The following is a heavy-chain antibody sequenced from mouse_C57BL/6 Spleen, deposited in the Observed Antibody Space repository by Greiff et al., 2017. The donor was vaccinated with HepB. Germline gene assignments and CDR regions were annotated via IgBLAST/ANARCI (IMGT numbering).Heavy chain of an antibody. CDR1: GYTFTNYW. V-gene: IGHV1-63*01. CDR2: IYPGGGYT. D-gene: IGHD1-1*01. J-gene: IGHJ3*01. Sequence: VQLQQSGAELVRPGTSVKMSCKASGYTFTNYWIGWAKQRPGHGLEWIGDIYPGGGYTNYNEKFKGKATLTADKSSSTAYMQFSSRTSEDSAIYYCARDYGSSYPGFAYWGQGTLVTVSA. CDR3: ARDYGSSYPGFAY.